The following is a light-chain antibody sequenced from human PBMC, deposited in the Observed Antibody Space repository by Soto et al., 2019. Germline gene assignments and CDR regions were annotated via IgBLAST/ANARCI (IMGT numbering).Light chain of an antibody. CDR1: QTVTNNY. J-gene: IGKJ4*01. CDR3: HQSSHSPRT. CDR2: DAS. V-gene: IGKV3-20*01. Sequence: EIVLTQSPGTLSLSPGERATLSCRASQTVTNNYLAWFQQKPGQAPRLLIYDASRRATGIPDRFSGSGSGKDFTLTINRLEPEDFAVYYCHQSSHSPRTFGGGTKIEIK.